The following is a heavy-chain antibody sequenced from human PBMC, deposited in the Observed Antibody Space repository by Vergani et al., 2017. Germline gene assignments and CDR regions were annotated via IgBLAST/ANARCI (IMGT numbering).Heavy chain of an antibody. CDR2: LSASDRRT. CDR3: ATSRSLDY. J-gene: IGHJ4*02. CDR1: GFTFIMHA. V-gene: IGHV3-23*01. Sequence: EVQLLESGGDLVQPGGSLRLSCAASGFTFIMHAMSWVRQAPGKGLEWVSTLSASDRRTHYADSVKGRFTISRDNSKNTLFLQMSSLRAEDTAVYYCATSRSLDYWGQGTLVTVSS.